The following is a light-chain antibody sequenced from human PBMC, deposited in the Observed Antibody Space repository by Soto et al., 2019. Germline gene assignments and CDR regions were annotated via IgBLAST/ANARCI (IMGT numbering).Light chain of an antibody. CDR1: QSVGNN. Sequence: EIVVTQSPATLSVSPGERATLSCRASQSVGNNFAWYQQKPGQAPRLLIFATSTRATGVPARFSGSGSGTEFTLTISSLQSEDFAVYYCQLYGDWPLTVGGGAKVEIE. V-gene: IGKV3-15*01. CDR3: QLYGDWPLT. CDR2: ATS. J-gene: IGKJ4*02.